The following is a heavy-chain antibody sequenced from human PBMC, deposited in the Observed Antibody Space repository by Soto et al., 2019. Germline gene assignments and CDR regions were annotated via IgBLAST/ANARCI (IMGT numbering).Heavy chain of an antibody. CDR3: ARSVGVAAAGTFDY. J-gene: IGHJ4*02. CDR1: GGSISSGGYY. CDR2: IYYSGST. V-gene: IGHV4-31*03. Sequence: QVQLQESGPGLVKPSQTLSLTCTVSGGSISSGGYYWSWIRQQPGKGLEWIGYIYYSGSTYYNPSLKSRVTISIDTSKNQCSLKLSSVTAADTAVYYCARSVGVAAAGTFDYWGQGTLVTVSS. D-gene: IGHD6-13*01.